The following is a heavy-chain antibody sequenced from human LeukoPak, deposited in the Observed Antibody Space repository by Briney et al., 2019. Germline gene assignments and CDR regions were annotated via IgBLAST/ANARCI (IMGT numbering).Heavy chain of an antibody. CDR1: GYTFTSYY. CDR2: INPSGGST. J-gene: IGHJ4*02. D-gene: IGHD2-15*01. Sequence: ASVKVSCKAPGYTFTSYYMHWVRQAPGQGLEWMGIINPSGGSTSYAQKFQGRVTMTRDTSTSTVYMELSSLRSEDTAVYYCARDLGIVVVVAATPGVDYWGQGTLVTVSS. V-gene: IGHV1-46*01. CDR3: ARDLGIVVVVAATPGVDY.